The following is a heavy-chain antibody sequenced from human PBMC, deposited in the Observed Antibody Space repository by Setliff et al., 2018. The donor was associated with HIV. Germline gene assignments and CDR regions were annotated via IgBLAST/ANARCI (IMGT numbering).Heavy chain of an antibody. CDR3: ARATSSPGSTPD. CDR1: GDSMNDYY. J-gene: IGHJ4*02. V-gene: IGHV4-4*07. CDR2: IYMNGGT. Sequence: PEETLSLTCTVSGDSMNDYYWTWVRQPAGKALEWIGRIYMNGGTSSNPSLRGRVIMSLDTSKTQSSLKLSSVTAADTAVYYCARATSSPGSTPDWGQGILVTVSS. D-gene: IGHD6-6*01.